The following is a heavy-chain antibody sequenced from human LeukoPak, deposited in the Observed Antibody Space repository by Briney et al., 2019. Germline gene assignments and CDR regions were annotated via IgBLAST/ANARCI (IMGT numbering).Heavy chain of an antibody. V-gene: IGHV4-38-2*02. CDR1: GYSIDSGYY. CDR3: GYYDSSGRLSS. Sequence: SETLSLTCTVSGYSIDSGYYWGWIRPPPGKGGEWVGSIYPTGITYYNPSLERRLTISLDTSKNHFSLRLNSVTAADTAVYFCGYYDSSGRLSSWGQGTLVAVSS. CDR2: IYPTGIT. D-gene: IGHD3-22*01. J-gene: IGHJ5*02.